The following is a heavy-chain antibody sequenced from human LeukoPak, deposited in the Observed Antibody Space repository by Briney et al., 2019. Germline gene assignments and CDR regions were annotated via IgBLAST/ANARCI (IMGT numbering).Heavy chain of an antibody. V-gene: IGHV3-21*01. Sequence: GGSLRLSCAASGFTFSDYSMNWVRQAPGKGLEWVSSISSRSSYIYYGDSVKGRFTVSRDNAKNSLSLQMNSLRVEDTAVYYCAREPGYSYGSGYGMDVWGQGTTVTVSS. CDR1: GFTFSDYS. CDR3: AREPGYSYGSGYGMDV. D-gene: IGHD5-18*01. CDR2: ISSRSSYI. J-gene: IGHJ6*02.